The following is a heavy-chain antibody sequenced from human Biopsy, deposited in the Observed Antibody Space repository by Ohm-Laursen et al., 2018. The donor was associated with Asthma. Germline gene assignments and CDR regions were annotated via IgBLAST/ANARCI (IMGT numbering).Heavy chain of an antibody. CDR2: TNERGVT. CDR3: ARGPELDV. V-gene: IGHV4-34*01. Sequence: SDTLSLTCDVYPGSFSGFFWTWIRQSPGKGLEWIGETNERGVTNNNPSLKSRVIISIDTNWNRVSLKLTSVTAADTAVYYCARGPELDVWGQGTTVTVSS. J-gene: IGHJ6*02. CDR1: PGSFSGFF.